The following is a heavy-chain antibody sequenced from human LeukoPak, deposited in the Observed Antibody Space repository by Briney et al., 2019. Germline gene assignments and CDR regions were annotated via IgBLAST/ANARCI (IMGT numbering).Heavy chain of an antibody. V-gene: IGHV1-2*02. CDR2: INPNSGGT. CDR1: GYTFTGYY. J-gene: IGHJ4*02. Sequence: RASVNVSCKASGYTFTGYYMHWVRQAPGQGLEWMGWINPNSGGTNYAQKFQGRVTMTRDTSISTAYMELSRLRSDDTAVYYCARGQATYYYDSSGSKVFDYWGQGTLVTVSS. D-gene: IGHD3-22*01. CDR3: ARGQATYYYDSSGSKVFDY.